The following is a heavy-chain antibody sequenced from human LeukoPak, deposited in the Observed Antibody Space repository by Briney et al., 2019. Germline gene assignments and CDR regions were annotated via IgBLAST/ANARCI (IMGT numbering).Heavy chain of an antibody. CDR1: GYTFTSYG. V-gene: IGHV1-18*01. Sequence: ASVKVSCKASGYTFTSYGISWVRQAPGQGLEWMGCISAYNGNTKYAQKLQGRVTMTTDTSTSTAYMELRSLRSDDTAVYYCARGDCDILTGYLADYWGQGTLVTVSS. CDR3: ARGDCDILTGYLADY. J-gene: IGHJ4*02. D-gene: IGHD3-9*01. CDR2: ISAYNGNT.